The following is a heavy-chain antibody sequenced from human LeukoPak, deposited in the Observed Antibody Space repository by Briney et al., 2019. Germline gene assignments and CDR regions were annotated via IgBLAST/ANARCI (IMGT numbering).Heavy chain of an antibody. Sequence: GGSLRLSCAASGFTFSSYWMSWVRQAPGKGLEWVANIKQDGSEKYYVDSVKGRFTISRDNAKNSLYLQMNSLRAEDTAVYYCAREIAAAHATSFDYWGQGTLVTVSS. CDR1: GFTFSSYW. J-gene: IGHJ4*02. CDR2: IKQDGSEK. V-gene: IGHV3-7*01. D-gene: IGHD6-13*01. CDR3: AREIAAAHATSFDY.